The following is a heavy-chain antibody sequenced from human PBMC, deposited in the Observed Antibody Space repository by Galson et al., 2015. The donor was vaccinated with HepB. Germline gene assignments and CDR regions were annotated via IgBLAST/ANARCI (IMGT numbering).Heavy chain of an antibody. D-gene: IGHD2-15*01. J-gene: IGHJ4*02. Sequence: SLRLSCAASGFTFSSYEMNWVRQAPGKGLEWVSYISSSGSTIYYADSVKGRFTISRDNAKNSLYLQMNSLRAEDTAVYYCARAGYTGGFDYWGQGTLVTVSS. CDR1: GFTFSSYE. CDR3: ARAGYTGGFDY. CDR2: ISSSGSTI. V-gene: IGHV3-48*03.